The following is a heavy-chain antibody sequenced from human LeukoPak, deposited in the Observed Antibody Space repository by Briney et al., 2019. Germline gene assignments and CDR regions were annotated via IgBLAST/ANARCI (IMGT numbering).Heavy chain of an antibody. J-gene: IGHJ3*02. CDR2: IIPIFGTA. V-gene: IGHV1-69*05. Sequence: SVKVSCKASGGTFSSYAVSWVRQAPGQGLEWMGGIIPIFGTANYAQKFQGRVTITTDESTSTAYMELSSLRSEDTAVYYCARGYYDSSGYSGAFDIWGQGTMVTVSS. D-gene: IGHD3-22*01. CDR3: ARGYYDSSGYSGAFDI. CDR1: GGTFSSYA.